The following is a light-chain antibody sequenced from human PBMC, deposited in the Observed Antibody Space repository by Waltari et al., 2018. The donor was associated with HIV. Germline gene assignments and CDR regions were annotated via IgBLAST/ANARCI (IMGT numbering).Light chain of an antibody. Sequence: QSVLTQPPSVSGAPGQRVTISGTGSRSNIGAGYDVHWYQQLPGTAPKLLIYGNSNRPSGVPDRFSGSKSGTSASLAITGLQAEDEADYYCQSYDSSGWVFGGGTKLTVL. V-gene: IGLV1-40*01. CDR2: GNS. CDR1: RSNIGAGYD. J-gene: IGLJ3*02. CDR3: QSYDSSGWV.